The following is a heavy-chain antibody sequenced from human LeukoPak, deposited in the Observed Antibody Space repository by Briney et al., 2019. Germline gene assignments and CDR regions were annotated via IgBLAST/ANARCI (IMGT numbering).Heavy chain of an antibody. J-gene: IGHJ6*03. CDR3: TRAGVKDIVATRYYYYYYYMDV. CDR1: GFTFSIYW. V-gene: IGHV3-49*04. Sequence: GGSLRLSCAASGFTFSIYWMSWVRQAPGKGLEWVGFIRSKAYGGTTEYAASVKGRFTISRDDSKSIAYLQMNSLKTEDTAVYYCTRAGVKDIVATRYYYYYYYMDVWGKGTTVTVSS. CDR2: IRSKAYGGTT. D-gene: IGHD5-12*01.